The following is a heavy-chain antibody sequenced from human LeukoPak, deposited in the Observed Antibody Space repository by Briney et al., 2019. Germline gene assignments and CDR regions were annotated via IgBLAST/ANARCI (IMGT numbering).Heavy chain of an antibody. J-gene: IGHJ4*02. CDR1: VFTFSSFA. D-gene: IGHD3-3*01. V-gene: IGHV3-23*01. CDR2: ISGRGGTT. CDR3: AKHGTDYDFWSGQYYFDY. Sequence: GGSLRLFCAASVFTFSSFAMICVRQVPGGGLEWGSVISGRGGTTSYADSVKGRFTISRDNSKNTLYLQMNSLRAEDTAVYYCAKHGTDYDFWSGQYYFDYWGQGTLVTVSS.